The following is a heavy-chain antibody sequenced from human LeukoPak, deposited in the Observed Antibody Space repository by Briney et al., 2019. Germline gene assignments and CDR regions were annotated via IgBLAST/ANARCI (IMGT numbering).Heavy chain of an antibody. CDR2: INQAGSQK. CDR3: ARNYPMPYYYMDV. Sequence: GGSLRLSCAASGFTFSSYGMHWVRQAPGKGLEWVANINQAGSQKYYVDSVKGRFTISRDNSKNTLYLQMNSLRAEDTAVYYCARNYPMPYYYMDVWGKGTTVTVSS. J-gene: IGHJ6*03. V-gene: IGHV3-7*03. CDR1: GFTFSSYG. D-gene: IGHD1-7*01.